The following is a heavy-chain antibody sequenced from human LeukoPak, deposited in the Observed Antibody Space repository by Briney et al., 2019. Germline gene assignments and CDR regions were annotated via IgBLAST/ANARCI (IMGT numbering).Heavy chain of an antibody. CDR2: IIPIFGTA. CDR1: GGTFSSYA. CDR3: ARSERDATVTTDY. V-gene: IGHV1-69*01. D-gene: IGHD4-17*01. Sequence: SVKVSCKASGGTFSSYAISWVRQAPGQGLEWMGGIIPIFGTAHYAQKFQGRVTITADESTSTAYMELSSLRSADTAVYYCARSERDATVTTDYWGQGTLVTDSS. J-gene: IGHJ4*02.